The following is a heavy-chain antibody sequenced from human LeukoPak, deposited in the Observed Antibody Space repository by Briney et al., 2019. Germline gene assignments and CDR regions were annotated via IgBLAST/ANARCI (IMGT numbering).Heavy chain of an antibody. Sequence: SVKVSCKASGCTFSSYAISWVRQAPGQGLEWMGRIMPILGIANYAQKFQGRVTITADKSTSTAYMELSSLRSEDTAVYYCARDHSYYYDSSGPTGVDYWGQGTLVTVSS. CDR1: GCTFSSYA. D-gene: IGHD3-22*01. J-gene: IGHJ4*02. CDR2: IMPILGIA. CDR3: ARDHSYYYDSSGPTGVDY. V-gene: IGHV1-69*04.